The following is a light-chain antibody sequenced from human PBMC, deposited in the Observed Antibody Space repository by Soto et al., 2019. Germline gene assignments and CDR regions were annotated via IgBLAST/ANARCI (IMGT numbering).Light chain of an antibody. CDR3: KTYNSAPWT. CDR2: AAS. Sequence: DIQMTQSPSSLSASVGDRVTITCRASQGISNYLAWYQQKPGKVPKLLIYAASTLQSGVPSRFSGSGSGTDFPLTISSLQPEDVATYYCKTYNSAPWTLGQGTKVEIK. J-gene: IGKJ1*01. CDR1: QGISNY. V-gene: IGKV1-27*01.